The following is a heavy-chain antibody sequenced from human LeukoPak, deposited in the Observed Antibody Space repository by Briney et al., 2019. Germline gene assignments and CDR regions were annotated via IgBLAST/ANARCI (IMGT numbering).Heavy chain of an antibody. D-gene: IGHD3-10*02. CDR3: AKDRESMVRDGAFDI. J-gene: IGHJ3*02. Sequence: GRSLRLSCAASGFTFSSYGMHWVRQAPGKGLEWVAVISYDGSNKYYADSVKGRFTISRDNSKNTLYLQMNSPRAEDTAVYYCAKDRESMVRDGAFDIWGQGTMVSVSS. V-gene: IGHV3-30*18. CDR1: GFTFSSYG. CDR2: ISYDGSNK.